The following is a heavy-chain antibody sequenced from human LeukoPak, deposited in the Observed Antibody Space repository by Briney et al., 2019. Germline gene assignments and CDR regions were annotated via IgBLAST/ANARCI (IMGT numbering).Heavy chain of an antibody. CDR3: ARWRLPKYYFDY. V-gene: IGHV1-18*01. D-gene: IGHD2-15*01. J-gene: IGHJ4*02. Sequence: ASVKVSCKASGYTFTSYGISWVRQAPGQGLEWMGWISAYNGNTNYAQKLQGRVTMTTDTSTSTAYMELRSLRPDDTAVYYCARWRLPKYYFDYWGQGTLVTVSS. CDR2: ISAYNGNT. CDR1: GYTFTSYG.